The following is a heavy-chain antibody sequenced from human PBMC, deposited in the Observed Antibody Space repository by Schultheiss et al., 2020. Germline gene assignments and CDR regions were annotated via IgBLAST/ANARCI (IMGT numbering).Heavy chain of an antibody. CDR1: GFTFDDYT. D-gene: IGHD2-15*01. J-gene: IGHJ3*02. CDR2: ISGSGGST. Sequence: GGSLRLSCAASGFTFDDYTMHWVRQAPGKGLEWVSAISGSGGSTYYADSVKGRFTISRDNSKNTLYLQMNSLRAEDTAVYYCAKDLRFVVVVAAAHDAFDIWGQGTMVTVSS. CDR3: AKDLRFVVVVAAAHDAFDI. V-gene: IGHV3-23*01.